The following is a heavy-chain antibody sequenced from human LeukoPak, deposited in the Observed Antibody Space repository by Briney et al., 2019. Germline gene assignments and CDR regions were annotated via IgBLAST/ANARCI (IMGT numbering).Heavy chain of an antibody. V-gene: IGHV1-69*16. J-gene: IGHJ4*02. D-gene: IGHD3-10*01. CDR1: GGTFSGYT. Sequence: SVKVSCKASGGTFSGYTISWVRQAPGQGLEWMGRIIPILGIANYAQKFQGRVTITTDESTSTAYMELSSLRSEGTAVYYCARDQVRGVIGASQNWGQGTLVTVSS. CDR2: IIPILGIA. CDR3: ARDQVRGVIGASQN.